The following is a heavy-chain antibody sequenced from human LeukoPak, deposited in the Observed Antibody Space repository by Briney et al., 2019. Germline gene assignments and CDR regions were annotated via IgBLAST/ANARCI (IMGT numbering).Heavy chain of an antibody. Sequence: SGPTLVNPTQTLTLTCTFSGFSLSTSGVGVGWIRQPPGKALEWLALIYWNDDKRYSPSLKSRLTITKDTSKNQVVLTMTNMDPVDTATYYCAHSGRQWLVSWDAFDIWGQGTIVTVSS. D-gene: IGHD6-19*01. V-gene: IGHV2-5*01. CDR1: GFSLSTSGVG. J-gene: IGHJ3*02. CDR3: AHSGRQWLVSWDAFDI. CDR2: IYWNDDK.